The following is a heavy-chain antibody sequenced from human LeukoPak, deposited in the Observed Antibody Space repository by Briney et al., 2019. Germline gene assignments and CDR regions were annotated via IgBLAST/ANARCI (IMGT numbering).Heavy chain of an antibody. CDR3: AKDYAILTGYYGHDAFDI. V-gene: IGHV3-23*01. J-gene: IGHJ3*02. Sequence: PGRSLRLSCAASGFTFSSYAMNWVRQAPGKGLEWVSAISGSGGSTYYADSVKGRFTISRDNSKNTLYLQMNSLRAADTAVYYCAKDYAILTGYYGHDAFDIWGQGTMVTVSS. CDR1: GFTFSSYA. D-gene: IGHD3-9*01. CDR2: ISGSGGST.